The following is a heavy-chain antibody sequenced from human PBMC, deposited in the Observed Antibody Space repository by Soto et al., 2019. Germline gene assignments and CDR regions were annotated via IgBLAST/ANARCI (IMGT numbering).Heavy chain of an antibody. CDR3: ARDRTMLGYCSSTSCHDFAY. CDR1: GYTFTSYG. V-gene: IGHV1-18*01. J-gene: IGHJ4*02. CDR2: ISAYNGNT. D-gene: IGHD2-2*01. Sequence: ASVKVSCKASGYTFTSYGISWVRQAPGQGLEWMGWISAYNGNTNYAQKLQGRVTMTTDTSTSTAYMELRSLRSDDTAVYYCARDRTMLGYCSSTSCHDFAYWGQGTLVTVSS.